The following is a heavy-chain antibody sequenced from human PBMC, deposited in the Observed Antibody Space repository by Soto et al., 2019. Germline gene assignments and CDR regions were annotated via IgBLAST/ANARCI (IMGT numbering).Heavy chain of an antibody. CDR3: TTVYPELAYELYYYYYYGMDV. D-gene: IGHD1-7*01. CDR1: GFTFSNAW. V-gene: IGHV3-15*07. J-gene: IGHJ6*02. Sequence: PGGSLRLSCAASGFTFSNAWMNWVRQAPGKGLEWVGRIKSKTDGGTTDYAAPVKGRFTISRDDSKNTLYLQMNSLKTEDTAVYYCTTVYPELAYELYYYYYYGMDVWGQGTTVTVS. CDR2: IKSKTDGGTT.